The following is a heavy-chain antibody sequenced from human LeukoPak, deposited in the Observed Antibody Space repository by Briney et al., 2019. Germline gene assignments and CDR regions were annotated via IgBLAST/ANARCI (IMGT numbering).Heavy chain of an antibody. CDR1: GGSITSYY. D-gene: IGHD2-15*01. J-gene: IGHJ4*02. Sequence: SETLSLTCTVSGGSITSYYWSWIRQPPGKGLEWIGNMYYSGSTNYNPSLKRRVTISVDTSKNQFSLELNSVTAADTAVYYCARSPKLGYCLGGACYPAVFDYWGQGTLVTVPS. V-gene: IGHV4-59*01. CDR3: ARSPKLGYCLGGACYPAVFDY. CDR2: MYYSGST.